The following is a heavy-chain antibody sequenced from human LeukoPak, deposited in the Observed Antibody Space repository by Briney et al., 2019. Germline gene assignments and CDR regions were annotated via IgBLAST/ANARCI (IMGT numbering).Heavy chain of an antibody. CDR1: GFTSHNYA. D-gene: IGHD6-19*01. J-gene: IGHJ4*02. CDR2: IMWHNDET. V-gene: IGHV3-9*02. Sequence: GRSLRLSCTASGFTSHNYAMHWVRQVPGKGLEWVSGIMWHNDETGYADSVKGRYTISRDNSKNTLYLQMNSLRAEDTAVYYCASPVSTYSSGWYYFDYWGQGTLVTVSS. CDR3: ASPVSTYSSGWYYFDY.